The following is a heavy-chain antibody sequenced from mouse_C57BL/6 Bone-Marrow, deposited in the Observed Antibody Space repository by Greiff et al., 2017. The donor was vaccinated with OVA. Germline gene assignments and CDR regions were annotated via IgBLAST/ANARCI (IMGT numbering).Heavy chain of an antibody. CDR2: INPSNGGT. J-gene: IGHJ2*01. V-gene: IGHV1-53*01. CDR1: GYTFTSYW. D-gene: IGHD2-2*01. CDR3: ARSLLGLRFDY. Sequence: VQLQQPGTELVKPGASVKLSCKASGYTFTSYWMHWVKQRPGQGLEWIGYINPSNGGTNYNEKFKSKATLPVDKSSSTAYMQLSSLTSEDSAVDYCARSLLGLRFDYWGQGTTLTVSS.